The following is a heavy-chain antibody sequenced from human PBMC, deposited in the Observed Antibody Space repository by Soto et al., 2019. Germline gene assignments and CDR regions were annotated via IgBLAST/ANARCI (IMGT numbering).Heavy chain of an antibody. V-gene: IGHV3-30*18. Sequence: GLSLRLSCAASGFTFSRYGMQWVPHATGKWLEWVAVISYDGSNKYYADSVKGLFTISRDKSKNTLYLQLISLRAEDTAVYYCEKGGDLWIGYYLDYWGQGTLVTLSS. D-gene: IGHD3-3*01. CDR1: GFTFSRYG. CDR3: EKGGDLWIGYYLDY. J-gene: IGHJ4*02. CDR2: ISYDGSNK.